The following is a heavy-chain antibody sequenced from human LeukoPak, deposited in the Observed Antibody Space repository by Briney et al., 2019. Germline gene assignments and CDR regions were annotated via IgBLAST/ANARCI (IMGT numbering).Heavy chain of an antibody. V-gene: IGHV3-7*01. D-gene: IGHD6-6*01. CDR2: IKQDGSEK. J-gene: IGHJ4*02. Sequence: PGGSLRLSCGASGFTFSSYWMSWVRQAPGKGLEWVANIKQDGSEKYYVDSVKGRFTISRDNAKNSLCLQMNSLRAEDTAVYYCAREEERYSSNDYWGQGTLVTVSS. CDR1: GFTFSSYW. CDR3: AREEERYSSNDY.